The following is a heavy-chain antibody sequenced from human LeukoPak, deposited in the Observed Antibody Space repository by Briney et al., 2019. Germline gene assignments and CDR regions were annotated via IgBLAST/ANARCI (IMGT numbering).Heavy chain of an antibody. V-gene: IGHV4-39*07. CDR2: IYYSGST. Sequence: MTSETLSLTCTVSGGSISSSSYYWGWIRQPPGKGLEWIGSIYYSGSTYYNPSLKSRVTISVDTSKNQFSLKLSSVTAADTAVYYCARGGLVVVQRGGYYFDYWGQGTLVTVSS. CDR3: ARGGLVVVQRGGYYFDY. J-gene: IGHJ4*02. D-gene: IGHD3-22*01. CDR1: GGSISSSSYY.